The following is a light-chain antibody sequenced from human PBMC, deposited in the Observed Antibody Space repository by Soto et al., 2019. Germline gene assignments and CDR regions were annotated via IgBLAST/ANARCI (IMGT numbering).Light chain of an antibody. J-gene: IGKJ3*01. CDR1: QSVSSSY. CDR2: GAS. V-gene: IGKV3-20*01. CDR3: QQYGSSRGFT. Sequence: EIVLTQSPGTLSLSPGERATLSCRASQSVSSSYLAWYQQKPGQAPRLLIYGASGRATGIPDRFSGSGSGTDFTRTISRLEPEDFAVYYCQQYGSSRGFTFGPGTKVDIK.